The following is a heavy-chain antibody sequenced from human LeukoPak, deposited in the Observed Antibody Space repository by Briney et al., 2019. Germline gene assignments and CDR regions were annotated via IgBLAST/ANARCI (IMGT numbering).Heavy chain of an antibody. CDR1: GDSISSSSYY. V-gene: IGHV4-61*05. J-gene: IGHJ5*02. D-gene: IGHD6-19*01. CDR3: ARAADRWLVRYNWFDP. Sequence: SETLSLTCTISGDSISSSSYYWGWIRQPPGKGLEWIGYIYYSGSTNYNPSLKSRVTISVDTSKNQFSLKLSSVTAADTAVYYCARAADRWLVRYNWFDPWGQGTLVTVSS. CDR2: IYYSGST.